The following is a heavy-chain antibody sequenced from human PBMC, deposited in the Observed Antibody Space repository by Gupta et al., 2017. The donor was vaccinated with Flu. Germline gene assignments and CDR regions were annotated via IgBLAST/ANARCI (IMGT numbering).Heavy chain of an antibody. Sequence: QVQLVQSGAEVKKPGSSVKVSCKVSGGTFSSYAISWVRQAPGQGLEWMGGIIPIFGTANYAQKFQGRVTITADESTSTAYMELSSLRSEDTAVYYCAVRGASSSLGYFDYWGQGTLVTVSS. D-gene: IGHD6-13*01. CDR3: AVRGASSSLGYFDY. J-gene: IGHJ4*02. CDR1: GGTFSSYA. V-gene: IGHV1-69*01. CDR2: IIPIFGTA.